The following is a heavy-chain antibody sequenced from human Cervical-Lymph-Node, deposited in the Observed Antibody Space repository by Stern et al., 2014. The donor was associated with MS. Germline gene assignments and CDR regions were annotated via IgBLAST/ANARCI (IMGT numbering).Heavy chain of an antibody. CDR2: IYPNDSDT. J-gene: IGHJ4*02. Sequence: VQLVESGAEVKKPGESLKISCKLSGYSFTIYYIAWVRQMPGQGLEWMWVIYPNDSDTTYSPSFQGQVTISADKSITTAYLQWSSLRASDTAMYYCARHVQGFDYWGQGTLVTVSS. V-gene: IGHV5-51*01. CDR3: ARHVQGFDY. CDR1: GYSFTIYY.